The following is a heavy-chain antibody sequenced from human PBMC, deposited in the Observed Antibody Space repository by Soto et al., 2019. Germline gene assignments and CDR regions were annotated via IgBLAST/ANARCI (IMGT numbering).Heavy chain of an antibody. Sequence: GGSLRLSCAASEFTFSSSSMIWVRQAPGKGLEWVSGVNGGGDITYYAESVKGRSTISRDNSKNTLYLQMNSLRAEDAAVFYCARGHFGVTMDVWGQGTTVTVSS. D-gene: IGHD3-3*01. CDR2: VNGGGDIT. J-gene: IGHJ6*02. CDR3: ARGHFGVTMDV. CDR1: EFTFSSSS. V-gene: IGHV3-23*01.